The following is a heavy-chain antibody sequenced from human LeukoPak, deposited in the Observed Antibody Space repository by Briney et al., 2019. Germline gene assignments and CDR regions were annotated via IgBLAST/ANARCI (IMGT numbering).Heavy chain of an antibody. CDR3: ARAFRESFFDY. CDR2: IYHSGST. J-gene: IGHJ4*02. V-gene: IGHV4-38-2*02. Sequence: SETLSLTCTVPGYSISSAYYWGWIRQSLGKGLEWIGTIYHSGSTYYNPSLKSRVSISLDTSNNHFSLNLSPVTAADTAVYYCARAFRESFFDYWGQGTLVTVSS. CDR1: GYSISSAYY.